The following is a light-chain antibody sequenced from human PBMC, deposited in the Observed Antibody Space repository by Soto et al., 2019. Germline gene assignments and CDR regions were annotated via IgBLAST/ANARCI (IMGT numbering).Light chain of an antibody. CDR1: QSVSNN. Sequence: EIVMTQSPATLSVSPGDSATLSCRASQSVSNNLAWYHQKPGQAPMVLIYGASIRATGVPARFSGSGSGTEFTLTISSLQSEDFALFYCQQYYNWPLTFGQGTKVEIK. V-gene: IGKV3-15*01. J-gene: IGKJ1*01. CDR2: GAS. CDR3: QQYYNWPLT.